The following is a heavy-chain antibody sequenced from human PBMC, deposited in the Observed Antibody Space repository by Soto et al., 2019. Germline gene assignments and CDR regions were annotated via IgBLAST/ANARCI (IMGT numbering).Heavy chain of an antibody. CDR2: ISYSDGS. V-gene: IGHV4-39*01. Sequence: PSETLSLTCTVSGGSISSRGSMSGRSFYWGWMRQPPGKGLEWIASISYSDGSFYNSSLKSRLTISVDTSKNQFSLRLRSVTAADTAVYYCASQTITMITVLYWGQGTLVTVSS. D-gene: IGHD3-22*01. J-gene: IGHJ4*02. CDR1: GGSISSRGSMSGRSFY. CDR3: ASQTITMITVLY.